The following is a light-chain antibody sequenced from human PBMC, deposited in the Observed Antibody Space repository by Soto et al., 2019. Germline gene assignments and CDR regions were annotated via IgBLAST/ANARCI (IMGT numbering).Light chain of an antibody. V-gene: IGLV2-14*01. Sequence: QSALTQPASVSGSPGQSITISCTGTTSDIDASNYVSWYQQYPGKAPKLIIYEVTNRPSGVSDRFSGSKSGNTASLTISGLQAEDEADFYCSSYTSTSLVIFGGGTQLTVL. CDR2: EVT. CDR1: TSDIDASNY. J-gene: IGLJ2*01. CDR3: SSYTSTSLVI.